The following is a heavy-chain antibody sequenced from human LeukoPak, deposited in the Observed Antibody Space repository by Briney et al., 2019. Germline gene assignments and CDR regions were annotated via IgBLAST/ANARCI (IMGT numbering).Heavy chain of an antibody. D-gene: IGHD2-15*01. V-gene: IGHV3-21*01. Sequence: GGSLRLSCAASGFTFSSYSMNWVRQAPGKGLEWVSSISSSSSYIFYADSVKGRFTISRDNAKNSLYLQMNSLRAEDTAVYYCAVGARSGGSCYLNYYGMDVWGQGTTVTVSS. CDR3: AVGARSGGSCYLNYYGMDV. J-gene: IGHJ6*02. CDR1: GFTFSSYS. CDR2: ISSSSSYI.